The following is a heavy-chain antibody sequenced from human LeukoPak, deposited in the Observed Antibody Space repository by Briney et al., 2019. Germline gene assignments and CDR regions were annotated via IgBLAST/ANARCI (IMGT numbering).Heavy chain of an antibody. Sequence: PGGSLRLSCAASGFTVSSNYMSWVRQAPGKGLEWVSVIYSSGSTYYADSVKGRFTISRDNSKNTLYLQINSLRAEDTAVYFCAKDRLGGPYFFHYWGQGTLVTVSS. D-gene: IGHD3-16*01. CDR1: GFTVSSNY. V-gene: IGHV3-66*01. J-gene: IGHJ4*02. CDR2: IYSSGST. CDR3: AKDRLGGPYFFHY.